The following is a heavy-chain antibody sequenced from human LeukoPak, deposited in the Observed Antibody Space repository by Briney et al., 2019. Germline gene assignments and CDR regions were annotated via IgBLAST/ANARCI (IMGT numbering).Heavy chain of an antibody. CDR2: IYYSGST. V-gene: IGHV4-59*01. Sequence: SQSLSPTCTVATGSTSSYYWSWIRQPPRNGLEWIGYIYYSGSTNYNPSLKSRVTISVDTSKIQFSLKLSSVTAADTAVYYCARMRGYSYDPWGQGILVTVSS. J-gene: IGHJ5*02. CDR3: ARMRGYSYDP. D-gene: IGHD5-18*01. CDR1: TGSTSSYY.